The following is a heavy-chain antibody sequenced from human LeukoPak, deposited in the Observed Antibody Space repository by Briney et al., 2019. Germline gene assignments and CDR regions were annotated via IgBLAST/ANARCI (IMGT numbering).Heavy chain of an antibody. J-gene: IGHJ6*03. Sequence: GESLKISCKGSGYSFTSYWIGWVRQMPGKGLEWMGIIYPGDSDTRYSPSFQGQVTISADKSISTAYLQWSSLKASDTALYYCARLRGPSVAARSSDYYMDVWGKGTTVTVSS. CDR1: GYSFTSYW. CDR2: IYPGDSDT. D-gene: IGHD6-6*01. CDR3: ARLRGPSVAARSSDYYMDV. V-gene: IGHV5-51*01.